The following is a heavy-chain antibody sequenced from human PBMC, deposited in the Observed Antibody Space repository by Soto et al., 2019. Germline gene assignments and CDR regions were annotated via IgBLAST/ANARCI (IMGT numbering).Heavy chain of an antibody. D-gene: IGHD6-13*01. CDR1: GGSISSGDYY. J-gene: IGHJ4*02. CDR2: IYYSGST. CDR3: ARGEQMANLFDY. Sequence: SETLSLTCTVSGGSISSGDYYWSWIRQPPGKGLEWIGYIYYSGSTYYNPSLKSRVTISVDTSKNRFSLKLSSVTAADTAVYYCARGEQMANLFDYWRQRTLVTVSS. V-gene: IGHV4-30-4*01.